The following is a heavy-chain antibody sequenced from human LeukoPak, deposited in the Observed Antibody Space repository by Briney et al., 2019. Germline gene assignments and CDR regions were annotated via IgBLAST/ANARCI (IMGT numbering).Heavy chain of an antibody. CDR2: IYSSGKT. V-gene: IGHV4-61*02. CDR1: GGSINSGNYY. CDR3: ARVVYSGYDFRGAMDV. J-gene: IGHJ6*03. Sequence: SETLSLTCTVSGGSINSGNYYWNWIRQPAGQGLQWIGRIYSSGKTNYSPSLQRRVTISLDTSKNQFSLKLSSVTAADTAVYYCARVVYSGYDFRGAMDVSGKGTTVTVSS. D-gene: IGHD5-12*01.